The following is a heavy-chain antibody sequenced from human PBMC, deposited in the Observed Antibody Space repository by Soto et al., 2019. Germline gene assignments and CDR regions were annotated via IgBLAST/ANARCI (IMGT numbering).Heavy chain of an antibody. CDR2: ISYDGTYK. Sequence: XGSLGLSCAASGFTFNNFAMHWVRQAPGKGLEWVAFISYDGTYKYYADSVRGRFTVYRDNSKSTLFLQMNSLKFEDTAVYVCANEVDVAFSSLQYGMDVWGQGTTVTVSS. CDR1: GFTFNNFA. D-gene: IGHD5-12*01. J-gene: IGHJ6*02. V-gene: IGHV3-30*14. CDR3: ANEVDVAFSSLQYGMDV.